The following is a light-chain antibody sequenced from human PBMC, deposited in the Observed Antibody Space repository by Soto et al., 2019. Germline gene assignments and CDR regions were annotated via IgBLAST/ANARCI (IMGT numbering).Light chain of an antibody. CDR2: EVR. J-gene: IGLJ3*02. CDR1: TNDIGGYNY. Sequence: QSVLTQPASVSGSPGQSITISCSGTTNDIGGYNYVSWYQHHPGKVPKVIIYEVRNRPSGVSNRFSGSKSGNTASLTISGLQAEDEADYYCCSYTISATLVFAGGTKVTVL. CDR3: CSYTISATLV. V-gene: IGLV2-14*01.